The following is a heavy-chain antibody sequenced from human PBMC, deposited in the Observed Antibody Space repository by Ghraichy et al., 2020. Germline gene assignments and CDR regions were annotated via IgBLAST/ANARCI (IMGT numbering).Heavy chain of an antibody. J-gene: IGHJ6*02. CDR1: GDSVSSNSAA. Sequence: SQTLSLTCAISGDSVSSNSAAWNWIRQSPSRGLEWLGRTYYRSKWYNDYAISVKSRISINPDTSKNQFSLQLNSVTPEDTAVYYCARVGGYCSGNSCHYGMDVWGQGTSVTVSS. V-gene: IGHV6-1*01. CDR3: ARVGGYCSGNSCHYGMDV. D-gene: IGHD2-15*01. CDR2: TYYRSKWYN.